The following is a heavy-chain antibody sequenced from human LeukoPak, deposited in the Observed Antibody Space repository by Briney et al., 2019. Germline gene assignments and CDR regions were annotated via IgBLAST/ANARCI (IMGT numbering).Heavy chain of an antibody. CDR3: ARRPYYYDSSGYYFGADYYYYYMDV. D-gene: IGHD3-22*01. CDR2: VDYSGST. CDR1: GGSFSGYY. V-gene: IGHV4-34*01. J-gene: IGHJ6*03. Sequence: SETLSLTCALSGGSFSGYYWSWIRQPPGKGLEWIGEVDYSGSTNYNSSLKSRVTISVDTSKNQFSLKLSSVTAADTAVYYCARRPYYYDSSGYYFGADYYYYYMDVWGKGTTVTVSS.